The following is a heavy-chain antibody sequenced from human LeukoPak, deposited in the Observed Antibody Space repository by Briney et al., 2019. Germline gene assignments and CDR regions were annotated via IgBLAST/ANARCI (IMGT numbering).Heavy chain of an antibody. CDR1: GFTFSSYA. V-gene: IGHV3-30-3*01. CDR3: AGIAAAVPY. J-gene: IGHJ4*02. CDR2: ISYDGSNK. D-gene: IGHD6-13*01. Sequence: GGSLRLSCAASGFTFSSYAMHWVRQAPGKGLEWVAVISYDGSNKYYADSVKGRFTISRDNSKNTLYLQMNSLRAEDTAVYYCAGIAAAVPYWGQRTLVTVSS.